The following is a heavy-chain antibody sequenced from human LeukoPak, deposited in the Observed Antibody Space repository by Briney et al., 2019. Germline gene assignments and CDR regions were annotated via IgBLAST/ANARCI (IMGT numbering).Heavy chain of an antibody. CDR2: INSDGSST. CDR1: GFTFSNYW. J-gene: IGHJ3*02. CDR3: AKNAGTSFTVHAFDI. Sequence: GGSLRLSCAASGFTFSNYWMHWVRQAPGKGLVWVSRINSDGSSTNYADSVKGRFTISRDNTKNTLYLQMNSLRAEDTAVYYCAKNAGTSFTVHAFDIWGQGTMVTVSS. D-gene: IGHD3-10*01. V-gene: IGHV3-74*01.